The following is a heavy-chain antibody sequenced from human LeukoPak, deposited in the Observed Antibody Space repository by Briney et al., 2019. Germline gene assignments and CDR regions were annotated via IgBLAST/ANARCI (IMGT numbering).Heavy chain of an antibody. J-gene: IGHJ5*02. D-gene: IGHD4-17*01. CDR3: AREEGDYGFDP. CDR2: IYYSGST. Sequence: SETLSLTCTVSAGSISSYYWSWIRQPPGKGLEWIGYIYYSGSTNYNPSLKSRVTISVDTSKNQFSLKLSSVTAADTAVYYCAREEGDYGFDPWGQGTLVTVSS. CDR1: AGSISSYY. V-gene: IGHV4-59*01.